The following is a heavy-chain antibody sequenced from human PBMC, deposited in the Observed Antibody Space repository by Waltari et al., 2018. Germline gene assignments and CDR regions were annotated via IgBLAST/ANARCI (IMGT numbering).Heavy chain of an antibody. Sequence: QVQLVQSGAEVKKPGSSVKVSCKASGGTFSSYAISWLRQAPGQGLEWMGGIIPILGIANYAQKFQGRVTITADESTSTAYMELSSLRSEDTAVYYCARSMVTNPSWAFDIWGQGTMVTVSS. CDR2: IIPILGIA. CDR1: GGTFSSYA. D-gene: IGHD4-17*01. CDR3: ARSMVTNPSWAFDI. J-gene: IGHJ3*02. V-gene: IGHV1-69*04.